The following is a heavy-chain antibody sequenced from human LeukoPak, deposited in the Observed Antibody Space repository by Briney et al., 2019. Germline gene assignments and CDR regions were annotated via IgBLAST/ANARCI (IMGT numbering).Heavy chain of an antibody. CDR3: AKSTGYSSGWFDY. D-gene: IGHD6-19*01. J-gene: IGHJ4*02. CDR1: GFTVSSNY. V-gene: IGHV3-30*18. CDR2: ISYDGSNK. Sequence: PGGSLRLSCAASGFTVSSNYMNWVRQAPGKGLEWVAVISYDGSNKYYADSVKGRFTISRDNSKNTGYLQMNSLRGDDTAVYYCAKSTGYSSGWFDYWGQGTLVTVSS.